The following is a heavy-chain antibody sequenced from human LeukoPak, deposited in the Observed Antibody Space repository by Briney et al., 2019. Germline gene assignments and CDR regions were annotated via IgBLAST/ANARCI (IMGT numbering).Heavy chain of an antibody. D-gene: IGHD3-22*01. V-gene: IGHV1-69*13. CDR2: IIPIFGTA. CDR1: GGTFSSYA. J-gene: IGHJ5*02. CDR3: APYDSSGYKPFDP. Sequence: GASVKVSCKASGGTFSSYAISWVRQAPGQGLEWMGGIIPIFGTANYAQKFQGRVTITADESTSTAYMELSSLRSEDTAVYYCAPYDSSGYKPFDPWGQGTLVTVSS.